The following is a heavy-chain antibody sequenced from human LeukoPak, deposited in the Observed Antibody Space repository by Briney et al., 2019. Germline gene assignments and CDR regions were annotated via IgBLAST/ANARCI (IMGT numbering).Heavy chain of an antibody. J-gene: IGHJ2*01. D-gene: IGHD6-13*01. CDR1: GFTFSSYA. V-gene: IGHV3-23*01. CDR2: IRGSGGST. CDR3: AKMDSSCWSPVDWYFDL. Sequence: EWSLRLSCAASGFTFSSYAMSWVRQAPGKGLEWVSAIRGSGGSTYYADSVKGRFTISRDNSKNTLYLQMNSLRAEDTAVYYCAKMDSSCWSPVDWYFDLWGRGTLVTVSS.